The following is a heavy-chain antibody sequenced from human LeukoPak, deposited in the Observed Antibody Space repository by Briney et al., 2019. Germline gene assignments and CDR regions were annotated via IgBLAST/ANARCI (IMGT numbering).Heavy chain of an antibody. CDR2: IKPDGSEK. V-gene: IGHV3-7*04. CDR1: GFTFSSHW. Sequence: GGSLRLSCAASGFTFSSHWMSWVRQAPGKGLEWVANIKPDGSEKYCVDSVKGRFTISRDNAKNSLYLRMNSLRVEDTAVYYCARDASRDSMDVWGQGTTVTVSS. D-gene: IGHD2-15*01. J-gene: IGHJ6*02. CDR3: ARDASRDSMDV.